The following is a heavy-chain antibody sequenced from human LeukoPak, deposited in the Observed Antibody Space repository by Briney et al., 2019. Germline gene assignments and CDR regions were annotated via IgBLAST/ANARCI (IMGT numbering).Heavy chain of an antibody. Sequence: GGSLRLSCAASGFTISDHCMAWVRQAPGKGLEWVGRSRNKANRYTTEYAASVKGRFTISRDDSNNSLYLQMSSLKTDDTAVYYCARAGDYYSTGDCWGQGTLVTVSS. V-gene: IGHV3-72*01. CDR1: GFTISDHC. J-gene: IGHJ4*02. D-gene: IGHD3-22*01. CDR3: ARAGDYYSTGDC. CDR2: SRNKANRYTT.